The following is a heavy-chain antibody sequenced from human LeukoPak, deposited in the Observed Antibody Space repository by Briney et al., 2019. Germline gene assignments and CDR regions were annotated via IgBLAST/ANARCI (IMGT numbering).Heavy chain of an antibody. CDR1: GYTFTSYD. D-gene: IGHD6-13*01. V-gene: IGHV1-8*03. CDR2: MNPNSGNT. Sequence: GASVKVSCKASGYTFTSYDINWVRQATGQGLEGMGWMNPNSGNTGYAQKFQGRVTITRNTSISTAYMELSSLRSEDTAVYYCARGPTFAVASSSWRVGNYWGQGTLVTVSS. J-gene: IGHJ4*02. CDR3: ARGPTFAVASSSWRVGNY.